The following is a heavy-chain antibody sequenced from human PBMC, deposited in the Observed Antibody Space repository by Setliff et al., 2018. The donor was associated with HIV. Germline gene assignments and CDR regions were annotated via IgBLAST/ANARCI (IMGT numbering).Heavy chain of an antibody. Sequence: PSETLSLTCAVYGGSVSGHYWGWFRQPPGKGLEWIGEITPSGATNYLPSLKSRVTMSVDTSKNQFSLKLSSVTAADTAVYYCARRRGPLVRGVDPTPSFYFDYWGQGTLVTVSS. CDR3: ARRRGPLVRGVDPTPSFYFDY. CDR1: GGSVSGHY. D-gene: IGHD3-10*01. V-gene: IGHV4-34*01. J-gene: IGHJ4*02. CDR2: ITPSGAT.